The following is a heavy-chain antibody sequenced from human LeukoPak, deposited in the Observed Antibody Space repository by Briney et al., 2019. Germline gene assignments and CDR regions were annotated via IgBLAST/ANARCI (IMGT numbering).Heavy chain of an antibody. CDR2: TRYDGTIK. D-gene: IGHD1-26*01. Sequence: GGSLRLSCAASGFIFSNYGMHWVPQTPGKALESVAFTRYDGTIKHYADSVKGRFTISRDNSQNVLHLQMKSLRTEDTAVYYCAKELLLGYFYMDVWGKGTTVIVSS. J-gene: IGHJ6*03. CDR1: GFIFSNYG. CDR3: AKELLLGYFYMDV. V-gene: IGHV3-30*02.